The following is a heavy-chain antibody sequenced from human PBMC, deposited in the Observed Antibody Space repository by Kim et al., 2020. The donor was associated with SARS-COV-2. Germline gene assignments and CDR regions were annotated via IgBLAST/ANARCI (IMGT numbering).Heavy chain of an antibody. V-gene: IGHV4-61*01. CDR2: IYYSGST. CDR1: GGSVSSGSYY. Sequence: SETLSLTCTVSGGSVSSGSYYWSWIRQPPGKGLEWIGYIYYSGSTNYNPSLKSRVTISVDTSKNQFSLKLSSVTAADTAVYYCARGYYDILTGYIYYYGMDVWGQGTTVTVSS. J-gene: IGHJ6*02. D-gene: IGHD3-9*01. CDR3: ARGYYDILTGYIYYYGMDV.